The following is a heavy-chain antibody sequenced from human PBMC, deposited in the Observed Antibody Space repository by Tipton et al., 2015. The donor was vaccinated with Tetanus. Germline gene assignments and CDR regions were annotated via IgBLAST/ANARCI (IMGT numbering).Heavy chain of an antibody. CDR1: GDSITSSKYS. CDR3: ARGWSECSSWSCSPFDS. Sequence: TLSLTCTVSGDSITSSKYSWNWIRQPPGKGLEWIGYIYYSGSTYYNPSLKSRLTISVDTSKNQFSLKLSSVTAADTAVYYCARGWSECSSWSCSPFDSWGQGTLVTVSS. CDR2: IYYSGST. V-gene: IGHV4-31*03. J-gene: IGHJ4*02. D-gene: IGHD2-2*01.